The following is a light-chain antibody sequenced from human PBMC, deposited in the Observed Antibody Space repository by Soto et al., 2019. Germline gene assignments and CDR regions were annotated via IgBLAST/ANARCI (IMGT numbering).Light chain of an antibody. Sequence: DIQMTQSPSTLSASVGDRVSITCRASQSISSWLAWYQQKPGKAPKLLIYKASSLDSGVPSRFSGSESGTEFTLTISSLQPDDFATYYCQQYSGYSLTFGGGTKVEIK. J-gene: IGKJ4*01. V-gene: IGKV1-5*03. CDR2: KAS. CDR3: QQYSGYSLT. CDR1: QSISSW.